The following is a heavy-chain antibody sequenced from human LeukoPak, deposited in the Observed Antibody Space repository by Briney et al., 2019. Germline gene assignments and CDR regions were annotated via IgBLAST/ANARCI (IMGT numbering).Heavy chain of an antibody. CDR2: IYTSGST. V-gene: IGHV4-4*07. CDR3: ARDRYSDSRGYYPYYYYYMDV. Sequence: SETLSLTCTVSGGSISSCYGSWIRQPAGKGLEWIGRIYTSGSTNYNPSLKSRVTMSVDTSKNQFSLKLSSVTAADTAVYYCARDRYSDSRGYYPYYYYYMDVWGKGTTVTVSS. D-gene: IGHD3-22*01. J-gene: IGHJ6*03. CDR1: GGSISSCY.